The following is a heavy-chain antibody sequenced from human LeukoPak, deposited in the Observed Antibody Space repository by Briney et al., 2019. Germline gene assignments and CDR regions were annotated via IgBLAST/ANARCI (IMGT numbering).Heavy chain of an antibody. V-gene: IGHV1-46*01. CDR3: ARGFRYYDILTGYYEGGYFDY. CDR2: INPSGGST. J-gene: IGHJ4*02. Sequence: GASVKVSCKASGYTFTGYYMHWVRQAPGQGLEGRGIINPSGGSTSYAQKFQGRVTMTRDTSTSAVYMELSSLRSDDTAVYYCARGFRYYDILTGYYEGGYFDYWGQGTLVTVSS. CDR1: GYTFTGYY. D-gene: IGHD3-9*01.